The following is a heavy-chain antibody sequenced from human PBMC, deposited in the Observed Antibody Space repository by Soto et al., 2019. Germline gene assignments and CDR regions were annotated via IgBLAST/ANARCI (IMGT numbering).Heavy chain of an antibody. V-gene: IGHV3-23*01. CDR3: AQRDTRGAARREGGRNYHYHYGMHX. Sequence: LRLSGAASGFTFSSYARSWVRQAPGKGLDWVAALSGGGGSTYYADSVKGRFTISRDNSKNPVYLQMNSLRADDTAVYYCAQRDTRGAARREGGRNYHYHYGMHXWGQVTSFTVS. D-gene: IGHD6-6*01. CDR1: GFTFSSYA. CDR2: LSGGGGST. J-gene: IGHJ6*02.